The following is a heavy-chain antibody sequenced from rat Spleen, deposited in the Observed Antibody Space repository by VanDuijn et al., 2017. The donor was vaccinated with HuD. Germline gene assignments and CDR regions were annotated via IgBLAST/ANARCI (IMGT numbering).Heavy chain of an antibody. Sequence: QVQLKESGPGLVQPSQTLSLTCTVSGFSVTSYHVNWVRQPPGKGLEWMGVIWTGGNTAYNSLLKSRLSISRDISKSQVFLKMNSLQTEDTATYYCARELGAGYWYFDFWGPGTMVTVSS. V-gene: IGHV2-30*01. J-gene: IGHJ1*01. CDR1: GFSVTSYH. CDR3: ARELGAGYWYFDF. D-gene: IGHD5-1*01. CDR2: IWTGGNT.